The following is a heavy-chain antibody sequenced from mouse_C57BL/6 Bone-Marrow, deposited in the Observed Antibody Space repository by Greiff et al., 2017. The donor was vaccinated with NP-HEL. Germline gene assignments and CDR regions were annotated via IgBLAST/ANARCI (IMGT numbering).Heavy chain of an antibody. J-gene: IGHJ1*03. CDR3: ARAYGSSYGYFDV. Sequence: VQLQQSGAELVKPGASVKISCKASGYTFTDYYINWVKQRPGQGLEWIGKIGRGSGSTYYNEKLKGKATLAADKSSSTAYMPLSSLTSEDSAVYFCARAYGSSYGYFDVWGTGTTVTVSS. D-gene: IGHD1-1*01. V-gene: IGHV1-77*01. CDR1: GYTFTDYY. CDR2: IGRGSGST.